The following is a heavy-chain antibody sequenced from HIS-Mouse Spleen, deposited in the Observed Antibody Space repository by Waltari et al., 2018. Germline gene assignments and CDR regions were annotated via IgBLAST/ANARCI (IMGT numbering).Heavy chain of an antibody. V-gene: IGHV4-39*07. Sequence: QLQLQESGPGLVKPSETLSLTCTVSGGSLSTSSYYWRWIRHPPGKGLEWIGSIYYSGSTYYNPSLKSRVTISVDTSKNQFSLKLSSVTAADTAVYYCAREIPYSSSWYDWYFDLWGRGTLVTVSS. D-gene: IGHD6-13*01. CDR1: GGSLSTSSYY. CDR3: AREIPYSSSWYDWYFDL. J-gene: IGHJ2*01. CDR2: IYYSGST.